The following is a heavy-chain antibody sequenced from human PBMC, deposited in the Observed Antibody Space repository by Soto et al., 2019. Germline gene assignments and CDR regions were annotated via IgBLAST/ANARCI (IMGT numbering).Heavy chain of an antibody. CDR1: GGSISSYY. CDR2: IYYSGST. V-gene: IGHV4-59*01. Sequence: QVQLQESGPGLVRPSETLSLTCTVSGGSISSYYWSWIRQPPGKGLEWIGYIYYSGSTNYNPSLKSRVTISVDTSKNQFFLKLSSVTAADTAVYYCARRYGDAVDFWGQGTLVTVSS. D-gene: IGHD4-17*01. CDR3: ARRYGDAVDF. J-gene: IGHJ4*02.